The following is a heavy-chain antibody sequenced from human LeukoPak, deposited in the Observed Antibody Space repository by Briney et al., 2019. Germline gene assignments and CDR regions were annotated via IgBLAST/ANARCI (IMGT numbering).Heavy chain of an antibody. CDR2: INAGNGNT. CDR1: GYNFINYA. CDR3: ARGSVRWELRRAFDI. D-gene: IGHD1-26*01. J-gene: IGHJ3*02. V-gene: IGHV1-3*01. Sequence: GASVKVSCKASGYNFINYALHWVRLAPGQRLEWMGWINAGNGNTKYSQKFQGRVTITRDTSASTAYMELSSLRSEDTAVYYCARGSVRWELRRAFDIWGQGTMVTVSS.